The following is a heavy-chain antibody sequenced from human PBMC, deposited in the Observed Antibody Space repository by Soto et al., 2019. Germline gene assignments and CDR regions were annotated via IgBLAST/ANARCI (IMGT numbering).Heavy chain of an antibody. CDR1: GFTFSSYG. J-gene: IGHJ4*02. Sequence: PGESLKISCAASGFTFSSYGMHWVRQAPGKGLEWVAVIWYDGSNKYYADSVKGRFTISRDNSKNTLYLQMNSLRAEDTAVYYCARGAYCGGDCYPDSAFDYWGQGTLVTVSS. V-gene: IGHV3-33*01. D-gene: IGHD2-21*02. CDR2: IWYDGSNK. CDR3: ARGAYCGGDCYPDSAFDY.